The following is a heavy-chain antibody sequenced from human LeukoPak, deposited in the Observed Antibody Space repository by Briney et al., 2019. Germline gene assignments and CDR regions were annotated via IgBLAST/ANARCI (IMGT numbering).Heavy chain of an antibody. J-gene: IGHJ4*02. CDR3: ARGGYSGLTH. Sequence: SETLSLTCAVYGGSFSGYYWSWIRQPPGKGLGWIGEINHSGSTNYNPSLKSRVTISVDTSKNQFSLKLSSVTAADTAVYYCARGGYSGLTHWGQGTPVTVSS. CDR2: INHSGST. CDR1: GGSFSGYY. D-gene: IGHD5-12*01. V-gene: IGHV4-34*01.